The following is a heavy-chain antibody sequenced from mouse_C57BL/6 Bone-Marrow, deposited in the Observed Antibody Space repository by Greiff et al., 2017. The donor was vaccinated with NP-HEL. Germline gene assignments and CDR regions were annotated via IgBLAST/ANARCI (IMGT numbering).Heavy chain of an antibody. J-gene: IGHJ4*01. Sequence: QVQLQQSGAELVRPGTSVKMSCKASGYTFTNYWIGWAKQRPGHGLEWIGDIYPGGGYTNYNEKFKGKATLTADKSSSTAYMQFSSLTSEDSSIYYCARRRGYYYAMDYWGQGTSVTVSS. CDR3: ARRRGYYYAMDY. CDR1: GYTFTNYW. V-gene: IGHV1-63*01. CDR2: IYPGGGYT.